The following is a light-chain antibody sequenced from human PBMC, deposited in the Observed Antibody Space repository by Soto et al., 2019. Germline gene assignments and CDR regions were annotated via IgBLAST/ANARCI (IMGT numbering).Light chain of an antibody. Sequence: DIQMTQSPSTLSASVGDRVTITCRASQTINRWLAWYQQKPGKAPKLLIYDASNLESGVPSRFSGSGSGTEFTLTISSLQSEDFAVYYCQQYNNWRKTFGQGTKVDIK. CDR3: QQYNNWRKT. CDR2: DAS. J-gene: IGKJ1*01. CDR1: QTINRW. V-gene: IGKV1-5*01.